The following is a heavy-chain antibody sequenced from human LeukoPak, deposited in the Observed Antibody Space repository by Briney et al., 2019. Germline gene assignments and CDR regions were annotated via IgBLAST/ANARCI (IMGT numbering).Heavy chain of an antibody. CDR1: GGSISSSSYY. J-gene: IGHJ4*02. D-gene: IGHD3-22*01. Sequence: SETLSLTCTVSGGSISSSSYYWGWIRQPPGKGLEWIGSIYYSGSTYYNPSLKSRVTISVDTSKNQFSLKLSSVTAADTAVYYCASHYYDSSGYYPYFDYWGQGTLVTVSS. V-gene: IGHV4-39*07. CDR2: IYYSGST. CDR3: ASHYYDSSGYYPYFDY.